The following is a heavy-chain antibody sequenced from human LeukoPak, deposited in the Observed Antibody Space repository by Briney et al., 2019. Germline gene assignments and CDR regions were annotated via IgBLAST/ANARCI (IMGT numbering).Heavy chain of an antibody. Sequence: PSETLSLTCTVSGGSISSGSYYWSWIRQPAGKGLEWIGRIYTSESTNYNPSLKSRVTISVDTSKNQFSLKVTSVTAADTAVYYCASSSGNWGQGTLVTVSS. CDR1: GGSISSGSYY. J-gene: IGHJ4*02. V-gene: IGHV4-61*02. CDR3: ASSSGN. CDR2: IYTSEST.